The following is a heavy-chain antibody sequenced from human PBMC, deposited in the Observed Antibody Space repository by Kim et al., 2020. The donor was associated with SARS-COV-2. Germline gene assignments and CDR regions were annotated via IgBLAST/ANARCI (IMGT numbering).Heavy chain of an antibody. V-gene: IGHV3-53*04. CDR3: ARGRVGATPGMDV. D-gene: IGHD1-26*01. Sequence: YYADSVKGRFTISRHNSKNTLYLQMNSLRAEDTAVYYCARGRVGATPGMDVWGQGATVTVSS. J-gene: IGHJ6*02.